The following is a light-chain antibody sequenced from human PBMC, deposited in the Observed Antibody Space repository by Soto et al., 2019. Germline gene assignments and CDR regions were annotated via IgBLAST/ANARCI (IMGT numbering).Light chain of an antibody. CDR1: QSVSNNY. Sequence: EIVLTQSPVTLSFSPGQRSTLSCMASQSVSNNYLAWYQQKPGQAPRLLIYGASSRATGIPDRFSGSGSATDFTLTISRLEPEDFAVYYGQQYNKWPLITFGQGTRLEIK. CDR3: QQYNKWPLIT. J-gene: IGKJ5*01. CDR2: GAS. V-gene: IGKV3-20*01.